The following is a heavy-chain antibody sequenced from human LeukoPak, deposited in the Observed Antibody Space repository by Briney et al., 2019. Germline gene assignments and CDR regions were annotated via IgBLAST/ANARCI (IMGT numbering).Heavy chain of an antibody. CDR2: IYYSGST. J-gene: IGHJ4*02. D-gene: IGHD6-19*01. V-gene: IGHV4-39*07. CDR3: ARDNKWLVQS. Sequence: PSETLSLTCTVSGGSISSSSYYWGWIRQPPGKGLEWIGSIYYSGSTYYNPSLKSRVTISVDTSKNQFSLKLSSVTAADTAVYYCARDNKWLVQSWGQGTLVTVSS. CDR1: GGSISSSSYY.